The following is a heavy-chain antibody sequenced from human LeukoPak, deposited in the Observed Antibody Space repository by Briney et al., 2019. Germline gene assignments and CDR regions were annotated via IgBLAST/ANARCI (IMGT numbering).Heavy chain of an antibody. CDR3: AREADRWYFDY. Sequence: GGSLRLSCAASGFTFSSYSMNWVRQAPGKGLEWVSYISSSSSTIYYADSVKGRFTISRDNAKNSLYLQMNSLRAEDTAVYYCAREADRWYFDYWGQGTLVTVSS. V-gene: IGHV3-48*04. CDR1: GFTFSSYS. CDR2: ISSSSSTI. D-gene: IGHD4-23*01. J-gene: IGHJ4*02.